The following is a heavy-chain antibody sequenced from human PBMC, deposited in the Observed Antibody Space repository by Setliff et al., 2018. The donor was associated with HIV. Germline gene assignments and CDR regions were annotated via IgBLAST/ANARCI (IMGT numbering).Heavy chain of an antibody. V-gene: IGHV3-74*03. CDR1: GFTFSNYW. D-gene: IGHD6-13*01. CDR3: VRVAGFSSSWFGY. CDR2: INSDGGIS. Sequence: SCAASGFTFSNYWMHWVRQAPGKGLEWVSRINSDGGISEHADAVKGRLTISRDNARNTLYLEMNSLRVEDTAVYYCVRVAGFSSSWFGYWGQGTLVTVSS. J-gene: IGHJ4*02.